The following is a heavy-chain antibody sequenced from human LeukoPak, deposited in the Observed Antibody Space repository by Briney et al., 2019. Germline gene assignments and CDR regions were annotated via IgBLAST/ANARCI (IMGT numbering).Heavy chain of an antibody. CDR3: ARQRGNSDFDY. J-gene: IGHJ4*02. Sequence: GESLKISCKASGYRFTSHWIGWVRQMPGKGLELMGIIYPAHSDTRYSPSYQGQVTISADKSISTAYLQWSSLKASDTAMYYCARQRGNSDFDYWGQGTLVTVSS. V-gene: IGHV5-51*01. CDR2: IYPAHSDT. CDR1: GYRFTSHW. D-gene: IGHD4-23*01.